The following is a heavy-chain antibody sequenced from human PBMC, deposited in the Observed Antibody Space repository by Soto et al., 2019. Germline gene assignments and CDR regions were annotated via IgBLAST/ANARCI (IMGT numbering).Heavy chain of an antibody. J-gene: IGHJ4*02. CDR3: ARDQESMVRGFVYFDY. V-gene: IGHV4-34*01. D-gene: IGHD3-10*01. Sequence: SETLSLTCAVYGGSFSGYYWSWIRQPPGKGLEWIGEINHSGSTNYNPSLKSRVTISVDTSKNQFSLKLSSVTAADTAVYYCARDQESMVRGFVYFDYWGQGTLVTVSS. CDR2: INHSGST. CDR1: GGSFSGYY.